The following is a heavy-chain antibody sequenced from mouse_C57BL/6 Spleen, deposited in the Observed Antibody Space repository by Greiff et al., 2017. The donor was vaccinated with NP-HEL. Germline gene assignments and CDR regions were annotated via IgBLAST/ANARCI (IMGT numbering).Heavy chain of an antibody. J-gene: IGHJ1*03. CDR3: TRGGYDVGYWYFDV. CDR2: IYPGNSDT. CDR1: GYTFTSYW. V-gene: IGHV1-5*01. D-gene: IGHD2-2*01. Sequence: EVQLQQSGTVLARPGASVKMSCKTSGYTFTSYWMHWVKQRPGQGLEWIGAIYPGNSDTSYNQKFKGKAKLTAVTSASTAYMELSSLTNEDSAVYYCTRGGYDVGYWYFDVWGTGTTVTVSS.